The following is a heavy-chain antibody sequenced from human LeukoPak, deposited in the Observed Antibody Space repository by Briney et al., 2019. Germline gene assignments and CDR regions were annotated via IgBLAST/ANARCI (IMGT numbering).Heavy chain of an antibody. V-gene: IGHV1-2*02. CDR2: INPNSSGT. J-gene: IGHJ3*02. D-gene: IGHD3-10*01. Sequence: GASVTVSCKASVYSFTGYYMHWVRQAPGQGLEWVGWINPNSSGTNYAHKLHGRVTMTRDTSISTAYMELSTLRSDDTAVYYCAREKYYRKSLDIWGQGTMVTVSS. CDR1: VYSFTGYY. CDR3: AREKYYRKSLDI.